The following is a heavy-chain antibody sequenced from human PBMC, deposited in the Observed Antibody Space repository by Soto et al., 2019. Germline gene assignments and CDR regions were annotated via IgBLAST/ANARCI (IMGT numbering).Heavy chain of an antibody. CDR2: IIPIFGTA. CDR1: GGTFSSYA. V-gene: IGHV1-69*13. D-gene: IGHD3-10*01. CDR3: ARDTSSMANYYYYGMDV. Sequence: SVKVSCKASGGTFSSYAISWVRQAPGQGLEWMGGIIPIFGTANYAQKFQGRVTITADESTSTAYMELSSLRSEDTAVYYCARDTSSMANYYYYGMDVWGQGTTVTVSS. J-gene: IGHJ6*02.